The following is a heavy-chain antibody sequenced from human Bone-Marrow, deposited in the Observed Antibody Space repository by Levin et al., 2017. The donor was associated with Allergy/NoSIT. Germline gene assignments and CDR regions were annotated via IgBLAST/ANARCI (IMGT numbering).Heavy chain of an antibody. CDR3: ARRFESSSSSGDYLDP. CDR2: VYYSGST. D-gene: IGHD6-6*01. V-gene: IGHV4-39*01. J-gene: IGHJ5*02. CDR1: GGSITSPSDY. Sequence: PSETLSLTCTVSGGSITSPSDYWDWIRQSPGKGLEWIGSVYYSGSTYYNPSLKTRLTISIDTSKSQFSLRLTSVTAADTAVYYCARRFESSSSSGDYLDPWGQGTLVTVSS.